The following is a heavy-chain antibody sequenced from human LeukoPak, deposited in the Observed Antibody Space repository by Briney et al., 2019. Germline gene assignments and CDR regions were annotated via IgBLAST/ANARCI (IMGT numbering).Heavy chain of an antibody. CDR2: IYYSGST. J-gene: IGHJ6*03. V-gene: IGHV4-39*07. D-gene: IGHD2-15*01. CDR3: ARAGWSGYMDV. CDR1: GGSISSSSYY. Sequence: SETLFLTCTVSGGSISSSSYYWGWIRQPPGKGLEWIGSIYYSGSTYYNPSLKSRVTISVDTSKNQFSLKLSSVTAADTAVYYCARAGWSGYMDVWGKGTTVTVSS.